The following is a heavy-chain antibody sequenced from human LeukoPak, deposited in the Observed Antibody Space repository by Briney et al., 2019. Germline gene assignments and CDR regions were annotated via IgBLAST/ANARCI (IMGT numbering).Heavy chain of an antibody. J-gene: IGHJ1*01. CDR1: GFTFSHYD. V-gene: IGHV3-30*18. CDR3: AKGPFQH. Sequence: GESLKISCAASGFTFSHYDMHWVRQAPGKGLEWVAVISYDGSSKYYADSVKGRFTISRDNSKNTLYLQMSSLKAEDTGVYYCAKGPFQHWGQGTLVTVSS. CDR2: ISYDGSSK.